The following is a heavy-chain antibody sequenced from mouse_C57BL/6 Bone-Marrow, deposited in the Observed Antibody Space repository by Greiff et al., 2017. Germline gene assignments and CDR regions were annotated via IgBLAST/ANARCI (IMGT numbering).Heavy chain of an antibody. Sequence: VQLKQSGAELVRPGASVKLSCTASGFNIKDYYMNWVKQRPEQGLEWIGRIDPEDGDTEYATKFPGKATMTADTSSNAAYLRISSLTSEDPAVYYFTGRLMYYIYYWGQGTTLTVSS. V-gene: IGHV14-1*01. D-gene: IGHD1-1*01. CDR1: GFNIKDYY. CDR3: TGRLMYYIYY. CDR2: IDPEDGDT. J-gene: IGHJ2*01.